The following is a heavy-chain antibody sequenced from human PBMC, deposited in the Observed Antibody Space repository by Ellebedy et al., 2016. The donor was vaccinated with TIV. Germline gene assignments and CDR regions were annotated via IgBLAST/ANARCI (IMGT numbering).Heavy chain of an antibody. CDR3: ARGDYYDSSGYYIDAFDI. CDR1: GFTFSSYW. CDR2: IKQDGSEK. D-gene: IGHD3-22*01. V-gene: IGHV3-7*01. J-gene: IGHJ3*02. Sequence: GGSLRLSCAASGFTFSSYWMSWVRQAPGKGLEWVANIKQDGSEKWYVDSVKGRFTISRDNAKNSLYLQVNSLRAEDTAVYYCARGDYYDSSGYYIDAFDIWGQGTMVTVSS.